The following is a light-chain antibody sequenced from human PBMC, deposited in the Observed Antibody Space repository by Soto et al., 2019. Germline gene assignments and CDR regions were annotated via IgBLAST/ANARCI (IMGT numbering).Light chain of an antibody. CDR2: EGS. J-gene: IGLJ2*01. V-gene: IGLV2-14*02. CDR1: SSDLGSYNL. CDR3: SSYTSSSTS. Sequence: QSALTQPASVSGSPGQSITISCTGTSSDLGSYNLVSWYQQHPGKPPKLLIYEGSKRPSGVSDRFSGSKSGNTASLTISGLQAEDEADYYCSSYTSSSTSFGGGTKLTVL.